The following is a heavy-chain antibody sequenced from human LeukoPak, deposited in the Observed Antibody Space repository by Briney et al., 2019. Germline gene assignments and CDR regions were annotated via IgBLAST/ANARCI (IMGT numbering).Heavy chain of an antibody. CDR1: GYTFTGYY. D-gene: IGHD1-26*01. Sequence: ASVKVSCKASGYTFTGYYMHWVRQAPGQGLEWMGWINPNSGATNYAQKFQGRVTVTRDTSISTASMELSSLRSEDTAVYYCARSKWASHDYWGQGTLVTVSS. CDR3: ARSKWASHDY. CDR2: INPNSGAT. V-gene: IGHV1-2*02. J-gene: IGHJ4*02.